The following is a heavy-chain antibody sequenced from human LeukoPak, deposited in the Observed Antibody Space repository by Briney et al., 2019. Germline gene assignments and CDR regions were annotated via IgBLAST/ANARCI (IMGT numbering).Heavy chain of an antibody. CDR3: TTRIAAAGTGGDY. D-gene: IGHD6-13*01. CDR1: GFTFSNAW. J-gene: IGHJ4*02. Sequence: GGSLRLSCAASGFTFSNAWMNWVRQAPGKGLEWVGRIKSKTDGGTTDYAAPVKGRFTISRDDSKNTLYLQMNSLETEDTAVYYCTTRIAAAGTGGDYWGQGTLVTVSS. V-gene: IGHV3-15*07. CDR2: IKSKTDGGTT.